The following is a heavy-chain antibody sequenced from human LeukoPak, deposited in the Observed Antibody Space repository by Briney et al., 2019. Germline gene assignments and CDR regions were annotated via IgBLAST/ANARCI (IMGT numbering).Heavy chain of an antibody. J-gene: IGHJ6*02. V-gene: IGHV1-2*02. Sequence: ASVKVSCKASEYTFTGYYMHWVRQAPGQGLEWMGWINPNSGGTNYAQKSQGRVTMTRDTSISTAYMELSRLRSDDTAVYYCVRDRLLWFGELSYGMDVWGQGTTVTVSS. CDR1: EYTFTGYY. CDR3: VRDRLLWFGELSYGMDV. D-gene: IGHD3-10*01. CDR2: INPNSGGT.